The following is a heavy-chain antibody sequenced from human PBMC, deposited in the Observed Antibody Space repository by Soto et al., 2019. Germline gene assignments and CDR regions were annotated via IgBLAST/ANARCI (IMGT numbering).Heavy chain of an antibody. CDR2: FDPEDGET. CDR1: GYTLTELS. Sequence: ASVKVSCKVSGYTLTELSMNWVRQAPGKGLEWMGGFDPEDGETIYAQKFQGRVTMTEDTSTDTAYMELSSLRSEDTAVYYCATWNDFSSSYNWFDPWGQGTLVTVSS. CDR3: ATWNDFSSSYNWFDP. V-gene: IGHV1-24*01. J-gene: IGHJ5*02. D-gene: IGHD3-3*01.